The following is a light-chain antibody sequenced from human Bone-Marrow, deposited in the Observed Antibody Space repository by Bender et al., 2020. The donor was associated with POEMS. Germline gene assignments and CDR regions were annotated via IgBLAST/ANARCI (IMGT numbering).Light chain of an antibody. CDR3: CSYTIYYTWV. CDR2: DVR. V-gene: IGLV2-14*03. J-gene: IGLJ3*02. CDR1: PGDIVNYNY. Sequence: QSALTQPASVSGSPGQSITISCSGPPGDIVNYNYVSWYQLHPGKAPKTIIYDVRVRPSGISYRFSGSKSGNTASLTISGLQAEDEGDYYCCSYTIYYTWVFGGGTKLTVL.